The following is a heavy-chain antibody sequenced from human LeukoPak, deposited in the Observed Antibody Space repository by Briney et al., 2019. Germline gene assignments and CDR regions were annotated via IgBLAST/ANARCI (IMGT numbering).Heavy chain of an antibody. V-gene: IGHV4-59*01. Sequence: PSETLSLTCTVSGGSISSYYWSWIREPPGKGLEWIGYIYYSGISSYNPSLKSRLTISVDTSKNQFSLKLSSVTAADTAVYYCASFKMGHDAFDIWGQGTMVTVSS. CDR3: ASFKMGHDAFDI. D-gene: IGHD2-8*01. J-gene: IGHJ3*02. CDR1: GGSISSYY. CDR2: IYYSGIS.